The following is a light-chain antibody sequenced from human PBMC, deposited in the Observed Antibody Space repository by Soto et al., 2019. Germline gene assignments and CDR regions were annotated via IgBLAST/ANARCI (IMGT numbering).Light chain of an antibody. CDR1: QGVGSN. Sequence: EIVMTQSPATLSVSPGERATLSCRASQGVGSNLAWYQQKPGQAPRLLIYGASTMATGIPARFSGSGSGTEFTLTISSLQSEDFAIYFCQQYNNWPPDRTFGQGTKVEIK. J-gene: IGKJ1*01. V-gene: IGKV3-15*01. CDR3: QQYNNWPPDRT. CDR2: GAS.